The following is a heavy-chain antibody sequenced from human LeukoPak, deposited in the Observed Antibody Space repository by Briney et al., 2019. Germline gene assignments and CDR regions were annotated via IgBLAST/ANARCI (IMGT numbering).Heavy chain of an antibody. CDR2: IWYDGSNK. D-gene: IGHD6-19*01. V-gene: IGHV3-33*01. Sequence: GGSLRLSCAASGFTFSSYGMHWVRQAPGKGLEWVAVIWYDGSNKYYADSVKGRFTISRGNSKNTLYLQMNSLRAEDTAVYYCARIGAGYSSGWYYFDYWGQGTLVTVSS. CDR3: ARIGAGYSSGWYYFDY. CDR1: GFTFSSYG. J-gene: IGHJ4*02.